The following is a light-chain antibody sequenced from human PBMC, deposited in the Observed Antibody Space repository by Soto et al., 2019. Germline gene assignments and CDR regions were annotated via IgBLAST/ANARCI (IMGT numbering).Light chain of an antibody. V-gene: IGKV4-1*01. CDR1: QSVLFTSNNKNY. J-gene: IGKJ4*01. Sequence: DIVMIQSPDSLAVSVGERATINCESSQSVLFTSNNKNYLAWYQQKPGQPPKLLLSWASARESGVPERFSGSGSGTLFTLSISSLQAEDVAVYYCQQYYTLPLTFGGGTKWIS. CDR2: WAS. CDR3: QQYYTLPLT.